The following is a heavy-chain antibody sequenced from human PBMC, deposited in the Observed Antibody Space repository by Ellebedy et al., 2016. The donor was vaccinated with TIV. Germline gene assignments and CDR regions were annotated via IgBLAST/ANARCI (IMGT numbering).Heavy chain of an antibody. D-gene: IGHD1-26*01. CDR3: ASTDAVGDTILPDY. V-gene: IGHV1-46*01. CDR1: GYTFTRYY. J-gene: IGHJ4*02. CDR2: INPSGGRP. Sequence: AASVKVSCKASGYTFTRYYMQWARQAPGQGLEWMGIINPSGGRPSYPQKFQGRVTMTRDTSTSTVYMELSSLRSEDTALYFCASTDAVGDTILPDYWGQGTLVTVSS.